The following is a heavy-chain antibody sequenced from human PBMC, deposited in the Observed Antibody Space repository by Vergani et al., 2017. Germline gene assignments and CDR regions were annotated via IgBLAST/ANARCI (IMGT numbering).Heavy chain of an antibody. D-gene: IGHD1-7*01. Sequence: QVQLVQSGAEVKKPGSSVKVSCKASGGTFSSYAISWVRQAPGQGLEWMGGIIPICGTANYAQKFQGRVTITADESTCTAYMELSSLRSEDTAVYYCARVTRTGTGAGSAFDIWGQGTMVTVSS. V-gene: IGHV1-69*01. CDR2: IIPICGTA. CDR1: GGTFSSYA. CDR3: ARVTRTGTGAGSAFDI. J-gene: IGHJ3*02.